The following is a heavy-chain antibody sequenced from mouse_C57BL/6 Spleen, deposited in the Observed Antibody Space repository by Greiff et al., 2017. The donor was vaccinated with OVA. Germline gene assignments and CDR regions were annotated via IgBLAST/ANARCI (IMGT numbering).Heavy chain of an antibody. J-gene: IGHJ1*03. CDR3: AQSTVKKGGWYFDV. Sequence: QVQLQQPGAELVMPGASVKLSCKASGYTFTSYWMHWVKQRPGQGLEWIGEIDPSDSYTNYNQKFKGKSTLTVDKSSSTSYMQLSSLTSEDSAVYYCAQSTVKKGGWYFDVWGTGTTVTVSS. CDR1: GYTFTSYW. CDR2: IDPSDSYT. D-gene: IGHD1-1*01. V-gene: IGHV1-69*01.